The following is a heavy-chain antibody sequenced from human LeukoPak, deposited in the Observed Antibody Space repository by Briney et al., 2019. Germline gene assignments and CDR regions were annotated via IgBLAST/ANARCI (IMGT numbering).Heavy chain of an antibody. Sequence: GGSLRLSCAACGFTFSSYSMNWVRQAPGKGLEWVLSISSSSSYIYYADSVKGRFTISRDNAKNSLYLQMNSLRAEDTAVYYCARGKGYGPGICFDYWGQGTLVTVSS. J-gene: IGHJ4*02. CDR3: ARGKGYGPGICFDY. CDR1: GFTFSSYS. D-gene: IGHD5-18*01. CDR2: ISSSSSYI. V-gene: IGHV3-21*01.